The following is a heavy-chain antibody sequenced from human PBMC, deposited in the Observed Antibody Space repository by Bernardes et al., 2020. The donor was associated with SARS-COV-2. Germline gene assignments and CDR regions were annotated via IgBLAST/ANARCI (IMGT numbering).Heavy chain of an antibody. CDR1: GFTVSSNY. CDR3: ARVGGNSINYDFWSGLHDYYYGMDV. CDR2: IYSDGST. D-gene: IGHD3-3*01. V-gene: IGHV3-53*04. J-gene: IGHJ6*02. Sequence: GGSLRLSCAASGFTVSSNYMSWVRQAPGKGLEWVSVIYSDGSTYYADSVKGRFTISRHNSKNTLYLQMNSLRAEDTAVYYCARVGGNSINYDFWSGLHDYYYGMDVWGQGTTVTVSS.